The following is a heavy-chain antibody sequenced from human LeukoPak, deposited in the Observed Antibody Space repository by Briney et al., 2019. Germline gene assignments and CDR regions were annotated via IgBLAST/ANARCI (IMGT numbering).Heavy chain of an antibody. Sequence: GGSLRLSCAASGFSFRSYSMNWVRQAPGKGLEWVSFISSSSTYIYYADSMKGRFTISRDNAKNSLFLQMNNLRGEDTAVYYCARIPYSSSLTDAFDIWGHGTMVTVYS. J-gene: IGHJ3*02. V-gene: IGHV3-21*01. CDR1: GFSFRSYS. CDR3: ARIPYSSSLTDAFDI. CDR2: ISSSSTYI. D-gene: IGHD6-6*01.